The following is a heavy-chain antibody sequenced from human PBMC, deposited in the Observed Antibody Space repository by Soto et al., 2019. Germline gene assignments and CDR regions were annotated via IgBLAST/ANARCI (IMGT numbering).Heavy chain of an antibody. CDR1: GFTFSSYS. J-gene: IGHJ4*02. V-gene: IGHV3-48*04. D-gene: IGHD5-12*01. CDR3: ARGEMATITASDY. Sequence: PGGSLRLSCAASGFTFSSYSMNWVRQAPGKGLVWVSYISSSSSTIYYADSVKGRFTISRDNSKNTLYLQMSSLRAEDTAVYYCARGEMATITASDYWGQGTLVTVSS. CDR2: ISSSSSTI.